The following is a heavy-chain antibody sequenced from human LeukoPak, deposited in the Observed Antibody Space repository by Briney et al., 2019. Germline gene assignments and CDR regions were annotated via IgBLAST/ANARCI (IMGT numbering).Heavy chain of an antibody. CDR1: GGSISSGSYY. V-gene: IGHV4-61*02. CDR3: ARDPGYCANGVCSDYFDY. J-gene: IGHJ4*02. CDR2: IYTSGST. Sequence: SQTLSLTCTVSGGSISSGSYYWSWIRQPAGMGMEWIGRIYTSGSTNYNPSLKSRVTISVDTSKNQFFLKLSSVTAADTAVYYCARDPGYCANGVCSDYFDYWGQGTLVTVSS. D-gene: IGHD2-8*01.